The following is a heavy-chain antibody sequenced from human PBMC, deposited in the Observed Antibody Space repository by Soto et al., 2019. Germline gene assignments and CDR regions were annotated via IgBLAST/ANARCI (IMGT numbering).Heavy chain of an antibody. J-gene: IGHJ5*02. V-gene: IGHV1-69*13. CDR2: IIPIFGTA. D-gene: IGHD6-19*01. Sequence: ASVKVSCKASGGTFSSYAISWVRQAPGQGLEWMGGIIPIFGTANYAQKFQGRVTITADESTCTAYMELRSLRSDDTAVYYCARGGIAVAGNNWLDPWGQGTLVTVSS. CDR1: GGTFSSYA. CDR3: ARGGIAVAGNNWLDP.